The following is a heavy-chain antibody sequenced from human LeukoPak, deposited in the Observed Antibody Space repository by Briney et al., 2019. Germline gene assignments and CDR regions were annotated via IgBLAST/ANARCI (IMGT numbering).Heavy chain of an antibody. Sequence: SETLSLTCAVSGGSISSSDWWSWVRQPPGKGLEWIGRIYTSGSTNYNPSLKSRVTMSVDTSKNQFSLKLSSVTAADTAVYYCAREGSIAAAAMYYFDYWGQGTLVTVSS. CDR2: IYTSGST. CDR3: AREGSIAAAAMYYFDY. CDR1: GGSISSSDW. J-gene: IGHJ4*02. V-gene: IGHV4-4*02. D-gene: IGHD6-13*01.